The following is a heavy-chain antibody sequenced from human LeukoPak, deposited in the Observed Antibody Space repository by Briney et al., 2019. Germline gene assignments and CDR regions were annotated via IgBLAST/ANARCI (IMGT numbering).Heavy chain of an antibody. J-gene: IGHJ4*02. CDR1: GGSISSSSYY. V-gene: IGHV4-39*01. D-gene: IGHD5-24*01. CDR2: FYYSGST. Sequence: SETLSLTCTVSGGSISSSSYYWGWIRQPPGKGLEWIESFYYSGSTYYNPSLKSRVTISVDTSKNQFSLKLSSVTAADTAVYYCARRGGQYGYSIDYWGQGTLVTVSS. CDR3: ARRGGQYGYSIDY.